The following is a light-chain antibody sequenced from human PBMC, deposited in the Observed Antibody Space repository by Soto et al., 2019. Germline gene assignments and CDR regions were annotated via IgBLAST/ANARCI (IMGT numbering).Light chain of an antibody. V-gene: IGLV1-40*01. Sequence: QSVLTQPPSVSGAPGQRVTISCTGSSSNIGTGYDVNGYQQLPGKAPKLLIYGNGKRPSGVTDRFSASKSGTSASLAITGLQAEDEADYYYQAYDGNLIGPWVFGGGTKLTVL. CDR1: SSNIGTGYD. J-gene: IGLJ3*02. CDR2: GNG. CDR3: QAYDGNLIGPWV.